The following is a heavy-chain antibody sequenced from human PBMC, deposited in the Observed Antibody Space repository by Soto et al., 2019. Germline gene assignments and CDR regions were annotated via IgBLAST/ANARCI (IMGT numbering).Heavy chain of an antibody. CDR3: ASPALVGYDYYFDY. CDR2: IIPILGIA. Sequence: SVKVSCKASGGTFSSYTISWVRQAPGQGLEWMGRIIPILGIANYAQKFQGRVTITADKSTSTAYMELSSLRSEDTAVYYCASPALVGYDYYFDYWGQGTLVTVSS. CDR1: GGTFSSYT. J-gene: IGHJ4*02. V-gene: IGHV1-69*02. D-gene: IGHD5-12*01.